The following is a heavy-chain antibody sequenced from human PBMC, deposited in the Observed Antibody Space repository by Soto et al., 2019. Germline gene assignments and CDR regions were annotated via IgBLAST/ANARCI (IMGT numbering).Heavy chain of an antibody. CDR1: GYTFTAVY. CDR3: AKDREVAYSSFDP. D-gene: IGHD3-16*01. J-gene: IGHJ5*02. CDR2: INPKSGDT. Sequence: QVHLVQSGAEVREPGASVKASCKASGYTFTAVYLHWVRQAPGQGLEWLGRINPKSGDTHYAQKFPGRVTMTRDTSVSTAYMEIKGLQSDDTAIYYCAKDREVAYSSFDPWGQGSLVTVTP. V-gene: IGHV1-2*06.